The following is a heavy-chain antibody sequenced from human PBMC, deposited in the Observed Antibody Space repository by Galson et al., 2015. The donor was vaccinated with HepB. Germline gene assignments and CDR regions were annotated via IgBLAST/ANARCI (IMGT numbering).Heavy chain of an antibody. D-gene: IGHD2-15*01. V-gene: IGHV1-3*01. CDR3: ARVVGYCSGGSCYSLNWYFDL. J-gene: IGHJ2*01. CDR1: GYTFTSYA. CDR2: INADNGNT. Sequence: SVKVSCKASGYTFTSYAMHWVRQAPGQRLEWMGWINADNGNTKYSQKFQGRVTITRDTSASTAYMELSSLRSEDTAVYYCARVVGYCSGGSCYSLNWYFDLWGRGTLVTVSS.